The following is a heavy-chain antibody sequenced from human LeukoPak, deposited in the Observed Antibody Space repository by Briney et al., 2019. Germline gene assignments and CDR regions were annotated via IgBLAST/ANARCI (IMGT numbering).Heavy chain of an antibody. J-gene: IGHJ4*02. Sequence: SGGSLRLSCAASGFTFDDYAMHWVRQAPGKGLEWVSGISWNSGSIGYADSVKGRFTISRDNAKNTLYLQMNSLRAEDTAVYYCARDRYYFDYWGQGTLVTVSS. CDR3: ARDRYYFDY. V-gene: IGHV3-9*01. CDR2: ISWNSGSI. CDR1: GFTFDDYA.